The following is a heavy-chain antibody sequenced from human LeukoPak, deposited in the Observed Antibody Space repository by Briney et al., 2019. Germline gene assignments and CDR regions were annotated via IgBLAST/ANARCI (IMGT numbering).Heavy chain of an antibody. CDR2: IYPGDSDT. V-gene: IGHV5-51*01. D-gene: IGHD2-15*01. J-gene: IGHJ6*02. CDR3: ARLDCSGGSCYHYYYGMDV. Sequence: GESLKISCKGSGYSFTTYWIGWVRQLPGKGLEWMGIIYPGDSDTRYSPSFQGQDTISADKSISTAYLQWSSLKASDTAMYYCARLDCSGGSCYHYYYGMDVWGQGTTVTVSS. CDR1: GYSFTTYW.